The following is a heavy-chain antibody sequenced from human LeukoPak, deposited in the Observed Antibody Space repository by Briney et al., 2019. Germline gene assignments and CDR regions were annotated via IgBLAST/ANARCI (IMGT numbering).Heavy chain of an antibody. CDR3: TRDSGTTGEVKFDP. D-gene: IGHD3-10*01. CDR1: GASMTSSSYH. CDR2: IYYTGTI. J-gene: IGHJ5*02. Sequence: PSETLSLTRTVSGASMTSSSYHWGWVRQKKGKGLEWIGSIYYTGTITYHPSLQSPVPMSVDTSKNEFSLKMSSVTAADTAVYYCTRDSGTTGEVKFDPWGQGTLVAVSS. V-gene: IGHV4-39*07.